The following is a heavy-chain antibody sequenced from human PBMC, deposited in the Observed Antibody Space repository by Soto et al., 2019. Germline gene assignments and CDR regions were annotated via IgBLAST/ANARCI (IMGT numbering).Heavy chain of an antibody. V-gene: IGHV3-23*01. CDR1: GFTFSSYA. CDR2: ISGSGGST. J-gene: IGHJ4*02. CDR3: AKREYSYGPFDY. Sequence: QPGGSLRLSCAASGFTFSSYAMSWVRQAPGKGLERVSAISGSGGSTYYADSVKGRFTISRDNSKNTLYLQMNSLRAEDTAVYYRAKREYSYGPFDYWGQGTLVTVSS. D-gene: IGHD5-18*01.